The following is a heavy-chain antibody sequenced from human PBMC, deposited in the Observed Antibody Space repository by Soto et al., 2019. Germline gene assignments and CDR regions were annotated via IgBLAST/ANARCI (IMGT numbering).Heavy chain of an antibody. Sequence: GESLKISCKGSGYSFTSYWIGWVRQMPGKGLEWMGIIYPGDSDTRYIPSFQGQVTISADKSISTSYLRWSSLKASDTAMYYCARQSHITGILPEYGLDVWGQGNTVTVSS. CDR3: ARQSHITGILPEYGLDV. J-gene: IGHJ6*02. CDR2: IYPGDSDT. CDR1: GYSFTSYW. V-gene: IGHV5-51*01. D-gene: IGHD3-9*01.